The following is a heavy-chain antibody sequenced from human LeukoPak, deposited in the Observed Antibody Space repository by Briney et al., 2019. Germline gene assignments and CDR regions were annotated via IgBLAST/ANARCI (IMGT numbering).Heavy chain of an antibody. J-gene: IGHJ4*02. Sequence: GASVKVSCKASGYTFTSYGISWVRQAPGQGLEWMGWISAYNGNTNYAQKLQGRVTMTTDTSTSTAYMELRSLRSDDTAVYYCARFQGYGDYENPPTAFDYWGQGTLVTVSS. CDR1: GYTFTSYG. V-gene: IGHV1-18*04. CDR2: ISAYNGNT. CDR3: ARFQGYGDYENPPTAFDY. D-gene: IGHD4-17*01.